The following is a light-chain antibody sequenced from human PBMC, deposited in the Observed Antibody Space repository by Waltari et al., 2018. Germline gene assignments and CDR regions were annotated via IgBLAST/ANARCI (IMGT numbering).Light chain of an antibody. CDR3: QKYSSSPLT. J-gene: IGKJ4*01. Sequence: VLLTQSPATLSLSPGDSTILSCRASQSVSSYLAWYQQKPGQAPRVLIYGACSRGTGIPDRVSGSGSGTDFTLTIRRLEHEEVAVYYCQKYSSSPLTFGGGTKVEIK. CDR2: GAC. V-gene: IGKV3-20*01. CDR1: QSVSSY.